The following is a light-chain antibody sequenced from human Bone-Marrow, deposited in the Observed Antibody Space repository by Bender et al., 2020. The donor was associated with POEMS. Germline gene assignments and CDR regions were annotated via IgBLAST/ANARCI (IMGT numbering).Light chain of an antibody. Sequence: QSALTQPASVSGSPGQSITISCAGTRNYNLVSWYQQHPDKAPKLVIYEGFKRPSGVSNRFSGSKSGNTASLTISGLQAEDEADYYCSSYTSSSTRGVVFGGGTKLTVL. V-gene: IGLV2-14*02. J-gene: IGLJ2*01. CDR3: SSYTSSSTRGVV. CDR2: EGF. CDR1: RNYNL.